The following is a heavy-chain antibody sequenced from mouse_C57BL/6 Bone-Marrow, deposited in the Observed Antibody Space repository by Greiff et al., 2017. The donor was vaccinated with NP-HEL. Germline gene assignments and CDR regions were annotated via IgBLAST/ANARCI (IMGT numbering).Heavy chain of an antibody. Sequence: QVQLQQPGAELVKPGASVKMSCKASGYTFTSYWITWVKQRPGQGLEWIGDIYPGSGSTNYNEKFKSKATLTVDKSSSTAYMELSSLTSEDSAVYYCARRGGNGYYGYYAMDYWGQGTSVTVSS. CDR1: GYTFTSYW. D-gene: IGHD2-3*01. J-gene: IGHJ4*01. CDR2: IYPGSGST. CDR3: ARRGGNGYYGYYAMDY. V-gene: IGHV1-55*01.